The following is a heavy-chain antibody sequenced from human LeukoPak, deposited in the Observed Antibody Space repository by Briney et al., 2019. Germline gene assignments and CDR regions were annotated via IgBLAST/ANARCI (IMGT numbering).Heavy chain of an antibody. V-gene: IGHV4-59*12. D-gene: IGHD2-21*02. J-gene: IGHJ5*02. Sequence: PSETLSLTCTVSGGSISSYYWSWIRQPPGKGLEWIGYIYYSGSTNYNPSLKSRVTISVDTPKNQFSLKLSSVTAADTAVYYCAREVVTASNWFDPWGQGTLVTVSS. CDR1: GGSISSYY. CDR3: AREVVTASNWFDP. CDR2: IYYSGST.